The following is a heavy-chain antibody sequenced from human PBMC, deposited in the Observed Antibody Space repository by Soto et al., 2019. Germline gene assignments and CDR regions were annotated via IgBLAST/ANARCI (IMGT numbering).Heavy chain of an antibody. CDR2: IYFSGST. D-gene: IGHD3-10*01. Sequence: QVQLQESGPGLVKASETQSLTCAVSGGSITNYYWSWIRQPPGTGLEWIGYIYFSGSTHYNPSLTSRVTISVDTSKNQFSLKLSSVTAADTAIYYCSRKGTYYRDAFDMWGQGTMVTVSS. V-gene: IGHV4-59*01. J-gene: IGHJ3*02. CDR1: GGSITNYY. CDR3: SRKGTYYRDAFDM.